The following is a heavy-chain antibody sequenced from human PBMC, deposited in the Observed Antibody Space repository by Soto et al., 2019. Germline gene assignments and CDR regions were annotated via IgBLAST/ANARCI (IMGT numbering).Heavy chain of an antibody. Sequence: QVQLVQSGADVKTPGASVRVSCKASGYTFTGYYVHWVREAPGQGLEWMGWINPETGATSYAQKFQGRATLSRDTSITTAYLELSSLRFDEAAVYFCARERYQVISDGMDVWGQGHTVTLSS. J-gene: IGHJ6*02. V-gene: IGHV1-2*02. CDR2: INPETGAT. CDR1: GYTFTGYY. D-gene: IGHD2-2*01. CDR3: ARERYQVISDGMDV.